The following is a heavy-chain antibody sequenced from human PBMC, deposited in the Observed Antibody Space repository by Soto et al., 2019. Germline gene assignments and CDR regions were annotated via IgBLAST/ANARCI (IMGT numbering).Heavy chain of an antibody. CDR3: TRDQRYSSSV. D-gene: IGHD5-18*01. V-gene: IGHV3-74*01. Sequence: PGGSLRLSCAASGFDFTNSWMHWVRQPPGKGLVWLSHVNSDGTITTYADSVKGRFTISRDNAENTVYLQMNSLRVEDTAVYYCTRDQRYSSSVWGQGTLVTVSS. CDR1: GFDFTNSW. CDR2: VNSDGTIT. J-gene: IGHJ4*02.